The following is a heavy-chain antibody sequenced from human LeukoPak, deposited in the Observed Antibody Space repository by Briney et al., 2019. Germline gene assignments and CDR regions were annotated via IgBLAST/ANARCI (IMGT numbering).Heavy chain of an antibody. V-gene: IGHV4-39*01. J-gene: IGHJ5*02. CDR2: LSYTGVT. CDR1: GGSISSSNYY. CDR3: VRVDRYVSGCFDP. Sequence: SETLSLTCTVAGGSISSSNYYWGWIRQPPGKGLEWIGSLSYTGVTYYNPSLKSRLTISGDTSLNQFSLNLSSVTAADTAVYYCVRVDRYVSGCFDPWGQGTLITVSS. D-gene: IGHD3-16*01.